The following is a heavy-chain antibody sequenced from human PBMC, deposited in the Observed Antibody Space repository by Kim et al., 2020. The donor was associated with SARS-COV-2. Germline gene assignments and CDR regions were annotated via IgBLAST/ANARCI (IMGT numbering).Heavy chain of an antibody. J-gene: IGHJ4*02. CDR3: ARVRVKSITMVRGVPFEY. D-gene: IGHD3-10*01. V-gene: IGHV1-18*04. CDR1: GYTFTSYG. CDR2: ISAYNGNT. Sequence: ASVKVSCKASGYTFTSYGISWVRQAPGQGLEWMGWISAYNGNTNYAQKLQGRVTMTTDTSTSTAYMELRSLRSDDTAVYYCARVRVKSITMVRGVPFEYWGQGTLVTVSS.